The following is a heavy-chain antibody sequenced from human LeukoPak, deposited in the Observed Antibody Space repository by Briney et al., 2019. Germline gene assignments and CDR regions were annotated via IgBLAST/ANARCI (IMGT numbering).Heavy chain of an antibody. CDR3: ASSSPDIVVVPAAYYYYGMDV. V-gene: IGHV1-69*04. Sequence: WASVKVSCKASGYTFTSYGISWVRQAPGQGLEWMGRIIPILGIANYAQKFQGRVTITADKSTSTAYMELSSLRSEDTAVYYCASSSPDIVVVPAAYYYYGMDVWGQGTTVTVSS. D-gene: IGHD2-2*01. CDR2: IIPILGIA. CDR1: GYTFTSYG. J-gene: IGHJ6*02.